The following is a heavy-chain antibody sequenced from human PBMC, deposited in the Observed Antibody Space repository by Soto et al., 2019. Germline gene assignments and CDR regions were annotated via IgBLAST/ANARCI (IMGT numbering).Heavy chain of an antibody. CDR3: ARPGASDFWSGYPDY. CDR1: GYSFTSYW. CDR2: IYPGDSDT. D-gene: IGHD3-3*01. Sequence: PGESLKISCKGSGYSFTSYWIGWVRQMPGKGLEWMGIIYPGDSDTRYSPSFQGQVTISADKSISTAYLQWSSLKASDTAMYYCARPGASDFWSGYPDYWGQGTLVTVSS. V-gene: IGHV5-51*01. J-gene: IGHJ4*02.